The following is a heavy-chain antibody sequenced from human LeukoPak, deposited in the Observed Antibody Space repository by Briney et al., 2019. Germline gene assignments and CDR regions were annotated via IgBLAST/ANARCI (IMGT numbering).Heavy chain of an antibody. J-gene: IGHJ4*02. CDR3: ARDRRGYSYPYHFDY. Sequence: ASVKVSCKASGYTFTGYYMHWVRQAPGQGLEWMGWINPNSGGTNYAQKFQGRVTMTRDTSISTAYMELSRLRSDDTAVYYCARDRRGYSYPYHFDYWGQGTLVTVSS. D-gene: IGHD5-18*01. CDR1: GYTFTGYY. V-gene: IGHV1-2*02. CDR2: INPNSGGT.